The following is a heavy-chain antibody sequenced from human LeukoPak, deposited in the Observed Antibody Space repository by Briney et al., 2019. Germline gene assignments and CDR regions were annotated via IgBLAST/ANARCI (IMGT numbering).Heavy chain of an antibody. CDR1: GGTFSSYA. J-gene: IGHJ5*02. CDR3: VGLRVGRDGYNYDWFDP. V-gene: IGHV1-69*06. CDR2: IIPIFGTA. D-gene: IGHD5-24*01. Sequence: SVKVSCKASGGTFSSYAISWVRQAPGQGLEWMGGIIPIFGTANYAQKFQGRVTITADKSTSTAYMELSSLRSEDTAVYYCVGLRVGRDGYNYDWFDPWGQGTLVTVSS.